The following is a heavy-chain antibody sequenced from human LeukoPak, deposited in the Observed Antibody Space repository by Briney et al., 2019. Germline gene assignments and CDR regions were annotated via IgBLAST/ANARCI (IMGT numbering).Heavy chain of an antibody. CDR1: GFDFGNRG. D-gene: IGHD6-13*01. CDR2: ISGSGDST. CDR3: ARHLFPGGYSSRTGDAFDI. V-gene: IGHV3-23*01. J-gene: IGHJ3*02. Sequence: GGSLRLSCAAAGFDFGNRGMSWVRQAPGKGLEWVSVISGSGDSTYYADSVKGRFTISRDNSKNTLYLQMNSLRAEDTAVYYCARHLFPGGYSSRTGDAFDIWGQGTMVTVSP.